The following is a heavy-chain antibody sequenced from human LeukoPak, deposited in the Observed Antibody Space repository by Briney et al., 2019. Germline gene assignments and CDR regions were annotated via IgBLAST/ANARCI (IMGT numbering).Heavy chain of an antibody. CDR1: GGTFSSYA. J-gene: IGHJ3*02. CDR2: IIPIFGTA. V-gene: IGHV1-69*05. D-gene: IGHD2-2*01. CDR3: ARDRYCSSTSCVGAFDI. Sequence: SVKVSCKASGGTFSSYAISWVRQAPGQGLEWMGGIIPIFGTANYAQKFQGRVTITTDESTSTAYMELSSLRSEDTAVYYCARDRYCSSTSCVGAFDIWGQGTMITVSS.